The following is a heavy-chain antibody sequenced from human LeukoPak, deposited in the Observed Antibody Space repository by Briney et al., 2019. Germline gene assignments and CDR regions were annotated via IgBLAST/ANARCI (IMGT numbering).Heavy chain of an antibody. CDR2: ISGSGGST. CDR3: AKRMAARGGYMDV. Sequence: GGSLRLSCAASGFTFSSYAMHWVRQAPGKGLEWVSAISGSGGSTYYADSVKGRFTISRDNSKNTLYLQMNSLRAEDAAVYYCAKRMAARGGYMDVWGKGTTVTVSS. D-gene: IGHD6-6*01. J-gene: IGHJ6*03. CDR1: GFTFSSYA. V-gene: IGHV3-23*01.